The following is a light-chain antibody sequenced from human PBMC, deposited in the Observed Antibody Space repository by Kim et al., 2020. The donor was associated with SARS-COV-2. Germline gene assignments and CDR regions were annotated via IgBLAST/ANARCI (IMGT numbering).Light chain of an antibody. CDR1: NIGSKN. CDR2: YSS. Sequence: GKTARISCGRNNIGSKNVDCYHQKPAQAALKVINYSSNRPPGIPEGLSGSNKGNTAALTTSRVEGGDEADYYCQAGDGSSERPYWVFGGGTQLTVL. V-gene: IGLV3-21*04. J-gene: IGLJ3*02. CDR3: QAGDGSSERPYWV.